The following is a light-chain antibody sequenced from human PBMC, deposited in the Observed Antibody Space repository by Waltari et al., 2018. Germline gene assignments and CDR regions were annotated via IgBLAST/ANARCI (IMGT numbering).Light chain of an antibody. CDR2: AAS. J-gene: IGKJ4*01. CDR3: QQLNSYPLT. V-gene: IGKV1-9*01. Sequence: IQLTQSPSPLSASVGERVTITCRATQGISSYLAWYQQKPGKAPKLLIYAASTLQSGVPSRFSGSGSGTDFTLTISSLQPEDFATYYCQQLNSYPLTFGGGTKVEIK. CDR1: QGISSY.